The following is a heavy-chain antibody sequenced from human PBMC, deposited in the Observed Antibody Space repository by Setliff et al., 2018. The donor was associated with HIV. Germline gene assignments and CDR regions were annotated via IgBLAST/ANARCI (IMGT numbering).Heavy chain of an antibody. CDR2: INPSGGSS. CDR1: GYTFTSYY. CDR3: ARVSGLSGELLYFDY. V-gene: IGHV1-46*01. Sequence: ASVKVSCKASGYTFTSYYMNWVRQAPGQGLEWMGIINPSGGSSTYAQKFQGRVSITRDTSASTAYMELSSLRSEDTAVYYCARVSGLSGELLYFDYWGLGTLVTAPQ. D-gene: IGHD1-26*01. J-gene: IGHJ4*02.